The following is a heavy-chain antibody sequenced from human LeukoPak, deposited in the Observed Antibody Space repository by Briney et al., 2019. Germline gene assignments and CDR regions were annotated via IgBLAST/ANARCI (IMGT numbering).Heavy chain of an antibody. CDR2: ISSSGSTI. J-gene: IGHJ3*02. CDR3: ARSFTRNIEAFDI. Sequence: GGSLRLSCAASGFTFSDYYMSWIRQAPGKGLEWVPYISSSGSTIYYADSVKGRFTISRDNAKNSMYLQMNSLRAEDTAVYYCARSFTRNIEAFDIWGQGTMVTVSS. D-gene: IGHD1/OR15-1a*01. V-gene: IGHV3-11*01. CDR1: GFTFSDYY.